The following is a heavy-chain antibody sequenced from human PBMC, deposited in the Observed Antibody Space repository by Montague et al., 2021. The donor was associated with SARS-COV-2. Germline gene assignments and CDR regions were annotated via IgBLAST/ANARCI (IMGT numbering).Heavy chain of an antibody. J-gene: IGHJ6*03. CDR3: ASSYYYGSGTYVYNYYVDV. D-gene: IGHD3-10*01. V-gene: IGHV4-39*01. Sequence: SETLSLTCTVSGGSVSSSPYYWGWIRQPPGRGLEWVGSISYSGRTYFSPSLKGRLTISVDSSENQFSLRLSSVTAADTAVYYCASSYYYGSGTYVYNYYVDVWGKGTTVTVSS. CDR2: ISYSGRT. CDR1: GGSVSSSPYY.